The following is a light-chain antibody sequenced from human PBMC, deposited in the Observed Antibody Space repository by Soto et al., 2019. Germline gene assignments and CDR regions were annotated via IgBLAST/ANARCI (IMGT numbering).Light chain of an antibody. CDR2: EVS. CDR3: CSYARSSTFV. J-gene: IGLJ1*01. CDR1: STDFVSYNR. Sequence: QSVLTQPPSVSGSPGQSVTISCTGTSTDFVSYNRVSWYQQPPGTAPKLMIYEVSKRPSGVPDRFSGSKSGNTASLTISGLQAEDEADYYCCSYARSSTFVFGTGTKVTVL. V-gene: IGLV2-18*02.